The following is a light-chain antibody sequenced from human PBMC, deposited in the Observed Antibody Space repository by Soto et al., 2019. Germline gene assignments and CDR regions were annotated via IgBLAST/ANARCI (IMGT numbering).Light chain of an antibody. Sequence: QSALTQPASVSESPGQTITISCAGTKFDIGRYDYVSWYRQHPGEAPKLIIFEVNNRPSGVSNRFSGSKSGNTASLTIFGLQVEDEALYFCSSYTSASALGIFGGGTKLTVL. CDR3: SSYTSASALGI. CDR2: EVN. CDR1: KFDIGRYDY. J-gene: IGLJ2*01. V-gene: IGLV2-14*01.